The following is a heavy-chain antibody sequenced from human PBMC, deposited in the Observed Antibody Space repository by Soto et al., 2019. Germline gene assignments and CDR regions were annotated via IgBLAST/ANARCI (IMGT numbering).Heavy chain of an antibody. D-gene: IGHD3-22*01. Sequence: GGSLRLSCTASGITFSNYAMSWVRLAPRKGLEWVSTISTSGGRPYYADSVKGRFTISRDNSKNTLYLQMNSLRAEDTAVYYCASDYYYDSSGYYYAYGMDVWGQGTTVTVSS. CDR2: ISTSGGRP. J-gene: IGHJ6*02. CDR1: GITFSNYA. CDR3: ASDYYYDSSGYYYAYGMDV. V-gene: IGHV3-23*01.